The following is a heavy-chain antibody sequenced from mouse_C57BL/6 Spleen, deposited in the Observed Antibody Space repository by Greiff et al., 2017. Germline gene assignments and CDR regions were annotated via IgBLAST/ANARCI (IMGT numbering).Heavy chain of an antibody. CDR1: GYAFTNYL. D-gene: IGHD1-1*01. Sequence: VQLQQSGAELVRPGTSVKVSCKASGYAFTNYLIEWVKQRPGQGLEWIGVINPGSGGTNYNEKFKGKATLTADKSSSTAYMQLSSLTSEDSAVYFCARKGDSSDYWGQGTTLTVSS. V-gene: IGHV1-54*01. CDR3: ARKGDSSDY. J-gene: IGHJ2*01. CDR2: INPGSGGT.